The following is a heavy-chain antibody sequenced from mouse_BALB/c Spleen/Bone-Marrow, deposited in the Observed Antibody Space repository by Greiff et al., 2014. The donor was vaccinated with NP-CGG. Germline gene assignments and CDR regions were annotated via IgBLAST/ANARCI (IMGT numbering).Heavy chain of an antibody. CDR3: AFITTVVEYYFDY. CDR2: IDPANGNS. V-gene: IGHV14-3*02. J-gene: IGHJ2*01. CDR1: GFNIKDTY. D-gene: IGHD1-1*01. Sequence: VTLKESGAELVKPGASVKLSCTASGFNIKDTYMHWVKQRPEQGLEWIGRIDPANGNSKYDPKFQGKATITADTSSNTAYLQLSSLTSEDTAVYYCAFITTVVEYYFDYWGQGTTLTVSS.